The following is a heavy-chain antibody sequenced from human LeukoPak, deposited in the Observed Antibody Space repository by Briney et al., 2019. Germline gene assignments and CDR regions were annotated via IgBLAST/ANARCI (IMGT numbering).Heavy chain of an antibody. Sequence: SETLSLTCTVSGDSISSYYWSWIRQPPGKGLEWIGYIYYSGSTNYNPSLKSRVTISVDTSKNQSSLKLSSVTAADTAVYYCARDLRPSNAFDIWGQGTMVTVSS. CDR3: ARDLRPSNAFDI. CDR2: IYYSGST. V-gene: IGHV4-59*01. J-gene: IGHJ3*02. CDR1: GDSISSYY. D-gene: IGHD6-6*01.